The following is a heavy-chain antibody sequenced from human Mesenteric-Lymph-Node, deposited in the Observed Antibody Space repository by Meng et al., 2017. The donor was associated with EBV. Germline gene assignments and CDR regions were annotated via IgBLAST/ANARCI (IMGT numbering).Heavy chain of an antibody. D-gene: IGHD2-8*02. CDR1: VGSSTRRNCD. J-gene: IGHJ4*02. CDR2: IYYNGST. V-gene: IGHV4-39*07. CDR3: ARITGPGLPYYFDY. Sequence: LSLTVTGVVGSSTRRNCDWCWIRPPPGQVLELNGTIYYNGSTYYNPSLKSRVTISVGTSKNQLSLKLSSVTAADTAFYYCARITGPGLPYYFDYWGQGTLVTVSS.